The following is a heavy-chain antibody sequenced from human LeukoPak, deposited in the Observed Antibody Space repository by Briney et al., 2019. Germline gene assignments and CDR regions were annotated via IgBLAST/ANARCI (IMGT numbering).Heavy chain of an antibody. CDR3: ASSTYSVWYFDF. CDR1: GFTSSSFE. V-gene: IGHV3-48*03. Sequence: EPGGSLRLSCEASGFTSSSFEMNWVRRAPGKGLEWLSYISSSGSSIYYADSVKGRFTISRDNANNLLYLQMNSLGAEDTAVYYCASSTYSVWYFDFWGRGTLVTVSS. D-gene: IGHD2-15*01. CDR2: ISSSGSSI. J-gene: IGHJ2*01.